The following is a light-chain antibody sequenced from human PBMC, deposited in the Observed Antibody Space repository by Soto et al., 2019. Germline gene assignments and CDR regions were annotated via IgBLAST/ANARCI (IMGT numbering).Light chain of an antibody. CDR2: ANT. CDR1: SGDIGGYNY. Sequence: QSALTQPASVSGSPGQSITISCTGTSGDIGGYNYVSWYQQHPGKAPKLLIVANTIRPSGVPDRFSASTSGTSASLAITGLQAEDEGDYYCQSYDSTLSARYVFGTGTKVTVL. J-gene: IGLJ1*01. CDR3: QSYDSTLSARYV. V-gene: IGLV2-14*03.